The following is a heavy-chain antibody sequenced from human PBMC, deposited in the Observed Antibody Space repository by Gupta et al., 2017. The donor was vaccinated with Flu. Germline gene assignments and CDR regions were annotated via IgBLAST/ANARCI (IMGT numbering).Heavy chain of an antibody. CDR1: GFNFSSSY. CDR3: ATVTSGC. J-gene: IGHJ4*02. D-gene: IGHD4-17*01. CDR2: INPDGSST. V-gene: IGHV3-74*03. Sequence: EVQLVESGGGLVEPGGSLRLSCAASGFNFSSSYLQWVRQAAGKGLVLVSRINPDGSSTTYAESVKGRFTIPRDNAKNTLYLQMNSLGDDDTAVYYCATVTSGCWGQGTLVTVSS.